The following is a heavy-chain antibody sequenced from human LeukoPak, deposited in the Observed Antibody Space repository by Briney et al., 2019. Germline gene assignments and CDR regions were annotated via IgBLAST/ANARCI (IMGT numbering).Heavy chain of an antibody. D-gene: IGHD3-16*01. CDR3: AKGSLYVPQD. V-gene: IGHV3-33*06. Sequence: GGSLRLSCAASGFTFRSCGMHWVRQASGKGLEWVAVIWYDGSNKYYADSVKGRFTISRDNSKNTLYLQMNSLRAEDTAVYYCAKGSLYVPQDWGQGTLVTVSS. J-gene: IGHJ4*02. CDR2: IWYDGSNK. CDR1: GFTFRSCG.